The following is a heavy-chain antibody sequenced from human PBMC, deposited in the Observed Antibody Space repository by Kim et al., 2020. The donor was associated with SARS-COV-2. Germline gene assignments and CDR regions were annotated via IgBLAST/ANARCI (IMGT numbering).Heavy chain of an antibody. V-gene: IGHV1-8*01. CDR3: ARGGNYDFWSGYHLYYYMDV. CDR1: GYTFTSYD. Sequence: ASVKVSCKASGYTFTSYDINWVRQATGQGLEWMGWMNPNSGNTGYVQKFQGRVTMTRNTTISTAYMELSSLRSEDTAVYYCARGGNYDFWSGYHLYYYMDVGGKGTTVTVSS. D-gene: IGHD3-3*01. CDR2: MNPNSGNT. J-gene: IGHJ6*03.